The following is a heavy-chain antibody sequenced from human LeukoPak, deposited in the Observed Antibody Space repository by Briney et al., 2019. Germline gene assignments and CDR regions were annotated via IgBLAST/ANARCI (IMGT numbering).Heavy chain of an antibody. CDR2: ISSSSSYI. CDR3: ARVGYYYDSSGYYYYYYMDV. CDR1: GFTFSSYE. V-gene: IGHV3-21*01. D-gene: IGHD3-22*01. Sequence: PGGSLRLSCAASGFTFSSYEMNWVRQAPGKGLEWVSSISSSSSYIYYADSVKGRFTISRDNAKNSLYLQMNSLRAEDTAVYYCARVGYYYDSSGYYYYYYMDVWGKGTTVTVSS. J-gene: IGHJ6*03.